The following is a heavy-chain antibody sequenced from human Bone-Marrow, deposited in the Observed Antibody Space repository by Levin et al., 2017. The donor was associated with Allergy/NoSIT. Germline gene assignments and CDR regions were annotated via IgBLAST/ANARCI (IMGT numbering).Heavy chain of an antibody. CDR2: ISGSGGST. CDR3: AKDVAPRPRWFDP. D-gene: IGHD6-6*01. CDR1: GFTFSSYA. Sequence: ETLSLTCAASGFTFSSYAMSWVRQSPGKGLEWVSAISGSGGSTYYADSMMGRFTISRDNSKNTLYLQMNSLRAEDTAVYYCAKDVAPRPRWFDPWGQGTLVTVSS. V-gene: IGHV3-23*01. J-gene: IGHJ5*02.